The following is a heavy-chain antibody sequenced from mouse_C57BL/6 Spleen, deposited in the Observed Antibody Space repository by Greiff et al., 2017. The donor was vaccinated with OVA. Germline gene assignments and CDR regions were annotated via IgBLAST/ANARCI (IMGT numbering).Heavy chain of an antibody. J-gene: IGHJ3*01. CDR1: GYTFTDYY. Sequence: QVQLQQSGAELVRPGASVKLSCKASGYTFTDYYINWVKQRPGQGLEWIARIYPGSGNTYYNEKFKGKATLTAEKSSSTAYMQLSSLTSEDSAVYFCARGLYSNYDWFAYWGQGTLVTVSA. D-gene: IGHD2-5*01. CDR3: ARGLYSNYDWFAY. CDR2: IYPGSGNT. V-gene: IGHV1-76*01.